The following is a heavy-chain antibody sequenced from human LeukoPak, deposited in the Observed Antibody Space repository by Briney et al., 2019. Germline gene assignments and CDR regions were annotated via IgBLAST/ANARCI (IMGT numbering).Heavy chain of an antibody. CDR2: INPNSGGT. Sequence: ASVKVSCKASGYTFTGYYMHWVRRAPGQGLEWMGWINPNSGGTNYAQKFQGRVTMTRDTSISTAYMELSRLRSDDTAVYYCAREIRDSGSYYDWFDPWGQGTLVTVSS. D-gene: IGHD1-26*01. V-gene: IGHV1-2*02. J-gene: IGHJ5*02. CDR1: GYTFTGYY. CDR3: AREIRDSGSYYDWFDP.